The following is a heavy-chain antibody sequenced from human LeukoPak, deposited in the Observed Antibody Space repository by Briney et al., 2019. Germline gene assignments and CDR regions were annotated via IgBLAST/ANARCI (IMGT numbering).Heavy chain of an antibody. D-gene: IGHD3-22*01. V-gene: IGHV3-23*01. CDR1: GFTFRIYE. CDR2: ISGSGGST. J-gene: IGHJ4*02. CDR3: AKDRYYYDSSGYPDY. Sequence: PGGSLRLSCAASGFTFRIYEMNWVRQAPGKGLEWVSAISGSGGSTYYADSVKGRFTISRDNSKNTLYLQMNSLRAEDTAVYYCAKDRYYYDSSGYPDYWGQGTLVTVSS.